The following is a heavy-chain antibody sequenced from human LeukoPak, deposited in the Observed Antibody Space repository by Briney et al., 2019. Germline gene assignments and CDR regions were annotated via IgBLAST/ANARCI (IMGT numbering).Heavy chain of an antibody. CDR1: GGTFSSYA. CDR3: ARDRQPTLGYCSGGSCYSPYYLDY. D-gene: IGHD2-15*01. Sequence: SVKVSCKASGGTFSSYAISWVRQAPGQGLEWMGGIIPIFGTANYAQKFQGRVTITADESTSTAYMELSSLRSEDTAVYYCARDRQPTLGYCSGGSCYSPYYLDYWGQGTLVTVSS. CDR2: IIPIFGTA. V-gene: IGHV1-69*01. J-gene: IGHJ4*02.